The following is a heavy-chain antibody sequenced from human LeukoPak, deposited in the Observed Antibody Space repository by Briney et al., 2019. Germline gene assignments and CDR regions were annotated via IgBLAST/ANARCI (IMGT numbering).Heavy chain of an antibody. Sequence: PGGSLRPSCAASGFAFSSHTINWVRQAPGKGLEWVSSISSGSTIIYYADSVKGRFTISRDNGRNSLYLQMNSLRADDTAVYYCARKPITGTTLGPFDMWGQGTMVTVSS. CDR2: ISSGSTII. CDR3: ARKPITGTTLGPFDM. V-gene: IGHV3-48*01. D-gene: IGHD1-7*01. J-gene: IGHJ3*02. CDR1: GFAFSSHT.